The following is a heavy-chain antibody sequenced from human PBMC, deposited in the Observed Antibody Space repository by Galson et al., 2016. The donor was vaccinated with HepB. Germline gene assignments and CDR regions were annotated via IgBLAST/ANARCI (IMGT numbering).Heavy chain of an antibody. J-gene: IGHJ6*02. CDR1: GDSVSSNSAT. CDR2: TYYRSKWYN. Sequence: CAISGDSVSSNSATWNWIGQSPSRGLEWLGRTYYRSKWYNDYAVSVKSRITINPDTSRNQFSLQLNSVTPEDTAVYFCARAGSYTALYYYYGMDVWGQGTTVTVSS. V-gene: IGHV6-1*01. CDR3: ARAGSYTALYYYYGMDV. D-gene: IGHD3-10*01.